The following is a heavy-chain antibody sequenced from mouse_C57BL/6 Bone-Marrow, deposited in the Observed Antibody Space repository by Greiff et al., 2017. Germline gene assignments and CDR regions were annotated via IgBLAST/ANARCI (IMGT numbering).Heavy chain of an antibody. D-gene: IGHD1-1*01. CDR1: GYTFTSYG. Sequence: VQLQQSGAELARPGASVKLSCKASGYTFTSYGISWVKQSTGQGLEWIGEIYPRSGNTYYNEKFKGKATLTADKSSSTAYMELRSLTSEDSAVYYCAIWGYCGSGYYFDYWGPGTTLTVSS. CDR2: IYPRSGNT. CDR3: AIWGYCGSGYYFDY. V-gene: IGHV1-81*01. J-gene: IGHJ2*01.